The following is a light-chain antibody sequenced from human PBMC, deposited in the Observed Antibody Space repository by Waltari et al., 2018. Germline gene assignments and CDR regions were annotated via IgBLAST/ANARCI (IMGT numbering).Light chain of an antibody. CDR1: QSVSNNY. CDR2: GAS. Sequence: EIVLTPSPGTLSLSPGERATLSCRASQSVSNNYLAWYQQKPGQAPRLLIYGASSRATGIPDRFSGSGSGTDFTLTISRLEPEDCAVYYCQQYGSSPQSFGQGTKLEI. CDR3: QQYGSSPQS. V-gene: IGKV3-20*01. J-gene: IGKJ2*03.